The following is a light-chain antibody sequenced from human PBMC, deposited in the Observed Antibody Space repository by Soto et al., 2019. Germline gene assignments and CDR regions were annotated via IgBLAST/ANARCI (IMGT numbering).Light chain of an antibody. CDR3: QTWCTGIHVV. Sequence: QSVLTQSPSASASLGPSVKLTCTLSSGHSSYAIAWHQQQPEKGPRYLMKLNSDDSHSKGDGIPDRFSGSSSGAERYLTISSVQSEDEAADYCQTWCTGIHVVFGGGTKLTVL. V-gene: IGLV4-69*01. J-gene: IGLJ2*01. CDR1: SGHSSYA. CDR2: LNSDDSH.